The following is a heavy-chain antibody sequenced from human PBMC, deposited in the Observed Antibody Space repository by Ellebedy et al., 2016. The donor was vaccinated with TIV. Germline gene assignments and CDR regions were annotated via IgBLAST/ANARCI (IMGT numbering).Heavy chain of an antibody. Sequence: AASVTVSCKASGGTFNNYAINWVRQAPGQGLEWMGGIIPIFVTPNYARKFLGRVTITADESTRTAYMEMSGLRSEDTAVYYCARFSEGSSGPDYWGQGTLVTVSS. J-gene: IGHJ4*02. CDR3: ARFSEGSSGPDY. CDR2: IIPIFVTP. D-gene: IGHD3-22*01. CDR1: GGTFNNYA. V-gene: IGHV1-69*13.